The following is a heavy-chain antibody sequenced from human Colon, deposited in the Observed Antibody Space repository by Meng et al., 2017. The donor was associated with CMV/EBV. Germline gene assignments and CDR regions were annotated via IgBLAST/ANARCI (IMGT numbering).Heavy chain of an antibody. CDR3: VRDLYPSIAVGPNFYNYAMDL. D-gene: IGHD6-6*01. CDR2: IYSGGST. CDR1: GFTVSSNY. J-gene: IGHJ6*02. V-gene: IGHV3-66*01. Sequence: GESLKISCAASGFTVSSNYMSWVRQAPGKGLEWVSFIYSGGSTYYADSVKGRFTISRDNAKNSLYLQMNSLRAEDTAVYYCVRDLYPSIAVGPNFYNYAMDLWGQGTTVTVSS.